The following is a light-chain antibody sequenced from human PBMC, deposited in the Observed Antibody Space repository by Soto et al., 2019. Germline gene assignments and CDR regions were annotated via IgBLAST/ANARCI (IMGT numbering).Light chain of an antibody. CDR3: QQYNAYSGT. V-gene: IGKV1-5*01. CDR1: LSISSR. Sequence: DIQLTQSPSTLYASVGDSITITCRARLSISSRLAWYQQKLGRAPKLLIYDASSLESGVPSRFSGSGSGTEFTLTIPGLQPDDFATYYCQQYNAYSGTFGQGTRLEI. CDR2: DAS. J-gene: IGKJ5*01.